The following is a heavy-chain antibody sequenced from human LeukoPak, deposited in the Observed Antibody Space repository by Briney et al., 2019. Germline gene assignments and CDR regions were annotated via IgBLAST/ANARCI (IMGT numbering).Heavy chain of an antibody. J-gene: IGHJ4*02. CDR3: AKDPRRYSRTGGYFDY. Sequence: GGSLRLSCAASGFTFSSYGMHWVRQAPGKGLEWVAFIRYDGSNKYYADSVKGRFTISRDNSKNTLYLQMNSLRAEDTAVYYCAKDPRRYSRTGGYFDYWGQGTLVTVSS. V-gene: IGHV3-30*02. CDR1: GFTFSSYG. CDR2: IRYDGSNK. D-gene: IGHD6-13*01.